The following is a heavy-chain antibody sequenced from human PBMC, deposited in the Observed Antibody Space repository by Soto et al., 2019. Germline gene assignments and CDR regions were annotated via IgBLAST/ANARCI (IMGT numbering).Heavy chain of an antibody. CDR3: ARGGSSGWYFDY. CDR2: ISYSGST. J-gene: IGHJ4*02. CDR1: GGSISSHY. D-gene: IGHD6-19*01. Sequence: QVQLQESGPGLVKPSETLSLTCTVSGGSISSHYWSWIRQPPGRGLVWIGYISYSGSTNYNPSLKSPATTSVDTSKPQFSLKLRSVTAADTAVYYCARGGSSGWYFDYWGQGTLVTVSS. V-gene: IGHV4-59*11.